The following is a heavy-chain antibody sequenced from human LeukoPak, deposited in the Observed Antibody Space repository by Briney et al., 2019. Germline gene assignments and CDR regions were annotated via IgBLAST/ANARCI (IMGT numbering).Heavy chain of an antibody. V-gene: IGHV4/OR15-8*02. J-gene: IGHJ4*02. D-gene: IGHD3-10*01. CDR2: ISHNGNT. CDR3: ARGGLNFGGD. Sequence: PSETLSLTCAVFRGSISSSNWWSWVRQAPGNGLEWIGEISHNGNTNYNPSLKSRLTISVDKSKNQFSLKLSSVTAADTAVYYCARGGLNFGGDWGQGVLVTVSS. CDR1: RGSISSSNW.